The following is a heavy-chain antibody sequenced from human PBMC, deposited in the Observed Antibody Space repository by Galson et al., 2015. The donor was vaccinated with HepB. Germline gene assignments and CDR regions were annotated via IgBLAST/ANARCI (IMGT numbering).Heavy chain of an antibody. CDR3: AISVGNIVATYYFDY. Sequence: SVKVSCKASGGTFSSYTISWVRQAPGQGLEWMGRIIPILGIANYAQKFQGRVTITADKSTSTAYMELSGLRSEDTAVYYCAISVGNIVATYYFDYWGQGTLVTVSS. V-gene: IGHV1-69*02. D-gene: IGHD5-12*01. J-gene: IGHJ4*02. CDR2: IIPILGIA. CDR1: GGTFSSYT.